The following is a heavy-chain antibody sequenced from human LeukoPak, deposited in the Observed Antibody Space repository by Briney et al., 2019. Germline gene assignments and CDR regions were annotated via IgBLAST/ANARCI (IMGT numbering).Heavy chain of an antibody. Sequence: ASVKVSCKASGYTFTSYYMNWVRQAPGQGLEWMGIINPSGGSTSYAQKFQGRVTMTRDKSTSTAYMELSSLRSEDTAVYYCATHYGSGSGNPYYYYMDVWGKGTTVTVSS. CDR3: ATHYGSGSGNPYYYYMDV. J-gene: IGHJ6*03. V-gene: IGHV1-46*01. CDR2: INPSGGST. CDR1: GYTFTSYY. D-gene: IGHD3-10*01.